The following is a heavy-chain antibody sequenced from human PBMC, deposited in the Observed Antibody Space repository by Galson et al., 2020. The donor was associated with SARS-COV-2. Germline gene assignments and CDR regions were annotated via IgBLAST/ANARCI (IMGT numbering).Heavy chain of an antibody. V-gene: IGHV4-39*07. D-gene: IGHD1-20*01. CDR1: GGSISSSSYY. Sequence: SETLSLTCTVSGGSISSSSYYWGWIRQPPGKGLEWIGSIYYSGSTYYNPSLKSRVTISVDTSKNQFSLKLSSVTAADTAVYYCARDEYNWNYFNYWGQGTLGTVSS. CDR3: ARDEYNWNYFNY. CDR2: IYYSGST. J-gene: IGHJ4*02.